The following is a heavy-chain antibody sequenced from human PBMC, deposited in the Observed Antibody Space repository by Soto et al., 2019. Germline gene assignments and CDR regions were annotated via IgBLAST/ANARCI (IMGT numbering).Heavy chain of an antibody. CDR3: ARGQVGGNFYSYGMDV. V-gene: IGHV1-69*01. D-gene: IGHD3-16*01. CDR2: IIPLFGSP. CDR1: GDTFMNYA. Sequence: QVQLVQSGAEVAKPGSSVKVSCKASGDTFMNYAMSWVRQGPRQGLEWMGGIIPLFGSPKYAQKFQDRVTITADESTSRVYMEVSSLRADDTGVYYCARGQVGGNFYSYGMDVWGQGTTVTVS. J-gene: IGHJ6*02.